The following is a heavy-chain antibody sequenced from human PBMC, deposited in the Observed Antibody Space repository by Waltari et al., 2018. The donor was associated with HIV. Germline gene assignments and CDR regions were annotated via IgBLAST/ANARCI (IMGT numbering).Heavy chain of an antibody. CDR2: IKSKSDGGTT. D-gene: IGHD2-15*01. CDR3: TTLGSRPY. CDR1: GFTFSNAW. J-gene: IGHJ4*02. Sequence: EVQLVESGGGLVKPGGSLRLSCAASGFTFSNAWMGWVRQAPGKGLQWVGSIKSKSDGGTTDYAAPVKGRFTISRDDSKNTLYLQMNSLKTEDTAVYYCTTLGSRPYWGQGTLVTVSS. V-gene: IGHV3-15*01.